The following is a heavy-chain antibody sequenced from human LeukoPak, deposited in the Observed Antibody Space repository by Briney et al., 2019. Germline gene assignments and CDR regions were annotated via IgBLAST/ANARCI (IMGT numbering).Heavy chain of an antibody. Sequence: ASVKVSCKASGYTFTGYYMHGVRQAPGQGLEWMGWINPNSGGTNYAQKFQGRGTMTRDTSISTAYMELSRLRSDDTAVYYCARSGGACSGGSCYSGVLDYWGQGTLVTVSS. D-gene: IGHD2-15*01. CDR3: ARSGGACSGGSCYSGVLDY. CDR2: INPNSGGT. J-gene: IGHJ4*02. V-gene: IGHV1-2*02. CDR1: GYTFTGYY.